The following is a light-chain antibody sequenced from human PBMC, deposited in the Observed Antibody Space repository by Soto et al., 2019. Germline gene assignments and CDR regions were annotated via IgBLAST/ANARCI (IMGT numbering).Light chain of an antibody. J-gene: IGLJ1*01. CDR2: LND. CDR1: FSNIGDNA. Sequence: QSVLTQPPSLSATPGQRVNISCSGSFSNIGDNAVNWYQQLPGAAPKLLIYLNDQRPSGVPERFSGSKSGTSAFLAISGLQSEDEADYYCAAWDDSPNALFGTGTKVTVL. CDR3: AAWDDSPNAL. V-gene: IGLV1-44*01.